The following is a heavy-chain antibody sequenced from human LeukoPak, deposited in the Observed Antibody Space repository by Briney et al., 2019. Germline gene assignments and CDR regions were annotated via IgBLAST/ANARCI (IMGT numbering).Heavy chain of an antibody. J-gene: IGHJ4*02. V-gene: IGHV3-23*01. Sequence: GGSLRPSCRASGFTFSGYAMNWVRQAPGKEMEWVSSITGTTGNTYVADSVKGRFSISRDNSRNTLYLQMNNLRAEDTAIYYCAKGTLATCTGARCYPFDSWGQGALVTVSS. CDR2: ITGTTGNT. D-gene: IGHD2-8*02. CDR3: AKGTLATCTGARCYPFDS. CDR1: GFTFSGYA.